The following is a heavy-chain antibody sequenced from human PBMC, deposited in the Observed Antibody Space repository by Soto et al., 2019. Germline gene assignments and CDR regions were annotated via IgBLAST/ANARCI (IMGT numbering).Heavy chain of an antibody. CDR3: ATHYYPYDYVWGSYRYSRQFDL. CDR1: CGSISSYY. CDR2: IYYSGST. V-gene: IGHV4-59*01. J-gene: IGHJ4*02. D-gene: IGHD3-16*02. Sequence: KPSETLSLTCTFSCGSISSYYWSWIRQPPGKGLEWIGYIYYSGSTNYNPSLKSRVTISVDTSKNQFSLKLSSVTAADTAVYYCATHYYPYDYVWGSYRYSRQFDLWGQGTLVTVSS.